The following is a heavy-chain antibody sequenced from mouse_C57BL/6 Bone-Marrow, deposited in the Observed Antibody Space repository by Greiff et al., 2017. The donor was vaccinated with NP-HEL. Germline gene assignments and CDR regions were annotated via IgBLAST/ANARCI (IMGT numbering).Heavy chain of an antibody. D-gene: IGHD2-12*01. V-gene: IGHV14-4*01. CDR2: IDPENGDT. Sequence: EVKLMESGAELVRPGASVKLSCTASGFNIKDDYMHWVKQRPEQGLEWIGWIDPENGDTEYASKFQGKATITADTSSNTAYLQLSSLTSEDTAVYYCTTYDFFDYWGQGPTLTVSS. CDR1: GFNIKDDY. CDR3: TTYDFFDY. J-gene: IGHJ2*01.